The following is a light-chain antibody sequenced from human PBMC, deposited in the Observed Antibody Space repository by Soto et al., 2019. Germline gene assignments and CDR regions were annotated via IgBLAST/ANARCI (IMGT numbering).Light chain of an antibody. CDR3: QQYNNWPPYT. J-gene: IGKJ2*01. CDR2: GAS. CDR1: QSVSSN. V-gene: IGKV3-15*01. Sequence: EIVMTQSPATLSVSPAERATLSCRASQSVSSNLAWYQQKPGQAPRLLIYGASTRATGIPARFSGRRSGTEFTLTINSLQSEDFAVYYCQQYNNWPPYTFGQGTKLEIK.